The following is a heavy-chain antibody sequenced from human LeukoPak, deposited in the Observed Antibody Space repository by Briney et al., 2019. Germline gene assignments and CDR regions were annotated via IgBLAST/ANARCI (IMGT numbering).Heavy chain of an antibody. D-gene: IGHD3-22*01. V-gene: IGHV3-49*04. CDR3: TRPARISMIVGDLGYFHY. CDR2: IRSKGYGGTT. J-gene: IGHJ4*02. Sequence: GGSLRLSCTASGFTFCDYAMSWVRQAPGKGLEGVGFIRSKGYGGTTEYAGSVKGRFTISRDDSKSIAYLQMNSLKTEDTAMYYCTRPARISMIVGDLGYFHYWGQGTLVTVSS. CDR1: GFTFCDYA.